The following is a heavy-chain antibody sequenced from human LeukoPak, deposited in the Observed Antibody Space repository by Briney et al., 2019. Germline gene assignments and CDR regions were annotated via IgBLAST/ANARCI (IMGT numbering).Heavy chain of an antibody. D-gene: IGHD3-3*01. CDR1: EFTFSTYA. J-gene: IGHJ3*02. Sequence: SGGSLRLSCAASEFTFSTYAMHWVRQAPGKGLEWVAFIRYDGSNKYYADSVKGRFTISRDNSKNTLYLQMNSLKTEDTAVYYCTTDYDFWSGTDAFDIWGQGTMVTVSS. CDR2: IRYDGSNK. V-gene: IGHV3-30*02. CDR3: TTDYDFWSGTDAFDI.